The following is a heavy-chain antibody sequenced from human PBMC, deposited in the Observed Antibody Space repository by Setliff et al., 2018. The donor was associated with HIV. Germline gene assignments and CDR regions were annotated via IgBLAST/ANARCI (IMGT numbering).Heavy chain of an antibody. V-gene: IGHV1-46*01. CDR3: ASAGAWQRNALDI. Sequence: GASVKVSCEASGYTFTGYYMHWVRQAPGQGLEWMGVINPTGGSTRNTQKFQGRVAMTRDTSTSTVYMELSSLRSEDTAVYYCASAGAWQRNALDIWGQGTMVTVSS. CDR2: INPTGGST. CDR1: GYTFTGYY. J-gene: IGHJ3*02. D-gene: IGHD5-12*01.